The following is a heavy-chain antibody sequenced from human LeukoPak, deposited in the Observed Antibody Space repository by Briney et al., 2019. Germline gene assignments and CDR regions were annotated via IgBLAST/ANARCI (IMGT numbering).Heavy chain of an antibody. Sequence: ASVKVSCKASGYIFTSYGISWVRQAPGQGLEWMGWISAYNGNTNYAQKLQGRVTMTTDTSTSTAYMELRSLRSDDTAVYYCARDRGYYDSSGYGLWGQGTLVTVSS. CDR2: ISAYNGNT. CDR3: ARDRGYYDSSGYGL. J-gene: IGHJ4*02. CDR1: GYIFTSYG. V-gene: IGHV1-18*01. D-gene: IGHD3-22*01.